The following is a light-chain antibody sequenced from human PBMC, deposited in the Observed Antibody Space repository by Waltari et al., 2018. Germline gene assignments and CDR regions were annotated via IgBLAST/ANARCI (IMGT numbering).Light chain of an antibody. J-gene: IGLJ2*01. Sequence: QSALTQPASVSGSPGQSITISCTGTNSDIGSFDLVSWYQHHPGKAPKPIIYEVSKRPSGCSDRFSGSKSASTASLTISGLQADDEADYHCCSYAGNRDGVTFGGGTKVTVL. CDR1: NSDIGSFDL. V-gene: IGLV2-23*02. CDR3: CSYAGNRDGVT. CDR2: EVS.